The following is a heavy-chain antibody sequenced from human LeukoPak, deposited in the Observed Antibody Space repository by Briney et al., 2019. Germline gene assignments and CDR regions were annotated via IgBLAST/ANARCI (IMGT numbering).Heavy chain of an antibody. D-gene: IGHD1-26*01. J-gene: IGHJ4*02. CDR2: IYYSGST. CDR1: GVSISSYH. Sequence: SETLSLTCTVSGVSISSYHWSWIRQSAGKGLEWIGTIYYSGSTYYNPSLKSRVTISVDTPKNQFSLKLSSVTAADTAVYYCARHPPGGSYYYWGQGTLVTVSS. V-gene: IGHV4-59*05. CDR3: ARHPPGGSYYY.